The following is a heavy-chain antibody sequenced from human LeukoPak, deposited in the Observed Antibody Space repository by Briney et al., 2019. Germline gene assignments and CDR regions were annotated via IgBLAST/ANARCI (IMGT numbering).Heavy chain of an antibody. CDR2: FDPEDEDT. CDR1: GHTLNELS. J-gene: IGHJ4*02. Sequence: ASVKVSCKVSGHTLNELSMHWVRQPPGKGLEWMGGFDPEDEDTVYAQKFQGRITMTEDTSTDTAYLELSNLRSDDTAVYYCARDVRTMVRGVIGPKLDYWGQGTLVTVSS. CDR3: ARDVRTMVRGVIGPKLDY. D-gene: IGHD3-10*01. V-gene: IGHV1-24*01.